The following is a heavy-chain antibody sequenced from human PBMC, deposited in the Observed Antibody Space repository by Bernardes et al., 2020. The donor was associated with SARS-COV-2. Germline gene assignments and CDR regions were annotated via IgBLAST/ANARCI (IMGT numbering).Heavy chain of an antibody. D-gene: IGHD3-10*01. J-gene: IGHJ6*02. V-gene: IGHV3-66*01. CDR2: MYSGGST. Sequence: GGSLRLSCAASGLTVSDNYVTWVRQAPGKGLEWVALMYSGGSTYYADSVKGRFTVSRDNSKNTLYLQMNSLRAEDTAVYYCASVMATWDRGLFSNTYYFYGMDVWGQGTTVTVSS. CDR1: GLTVSDNY. CDR3: ASVMATWDRGLFSNTYYFYGMDV.